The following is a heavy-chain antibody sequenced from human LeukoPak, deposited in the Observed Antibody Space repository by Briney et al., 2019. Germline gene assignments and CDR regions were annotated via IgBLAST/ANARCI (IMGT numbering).Heavy chain of an antibody. CDR2: ITSRDGRT. D-gene: IGHD4-17*01. CDR3: ARDPNGDYLGAFDF. V-gene: IGHV3-53*01. Sequence: GGSLRLSCAASGFTVSSNYMSWVRQAPGKGLEWVSSITSRDGRTSYADSVKGRFTVSRDNSKNTLYLQMNYLRVEDTAVYYCARDPNGDYLGAFDFWGQGTLVTVS. CDR1: GFTVSSNY. J-gene: IGHJ3*01.